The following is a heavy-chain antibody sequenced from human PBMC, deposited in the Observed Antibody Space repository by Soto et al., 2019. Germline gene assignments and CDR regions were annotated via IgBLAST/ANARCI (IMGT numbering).Heavy chain of an antibody. V-gene: IGHV3-23*01. J-gene: IGHJ4*02. CDR1: RFTFSSYA. CDR3: AKRGSGSQFDY. Sequence: EVQLLESGGGLVQPGGSLRLSCAASRFTFSSYAMSWVRQAPGKGLEWVSVISGSGGSTYYADSVKGRFTITRDNSNNTLSLQMNSRRAEDTAVYYCAKRGSGSQFDYWGQGTLVTVSS. D-gene: IGHD1-26*01. CDR2: ISGSGGST.